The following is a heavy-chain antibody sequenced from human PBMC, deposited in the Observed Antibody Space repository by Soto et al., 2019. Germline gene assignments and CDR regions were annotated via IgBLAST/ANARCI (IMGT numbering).Heavy chain of an antibody. D-gene: IGHD5-12*01. V-gene: IGHV1-3*01. Sequence: ASVKVSCKASGYTFTNYAIHCVRQAPGQRLQWMGWIDAGNGNTKYSQKLQGRVTISRDTSASTAYMELSSLTSEDTAVYYCTRNVVATTYFDYWGQGTLVTVSS. CDR2: IDAGNGNT. CDR1: GYTFTNYA. CDR3: TRNVVATTYFDY. J-gene: IGHJ4*02.